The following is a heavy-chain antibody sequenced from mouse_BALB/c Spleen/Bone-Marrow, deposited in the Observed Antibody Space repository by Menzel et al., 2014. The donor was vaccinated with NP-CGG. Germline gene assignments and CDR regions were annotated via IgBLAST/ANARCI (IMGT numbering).Heavy chain of an antibody. CDR2: IDPSDSYT. CDR1: GYTFTSYW. Sequence: QVQLKESGAELVKPGASVKMSCKASGYTFTSYWMHWVKQRPGQGLEWIGTIDPSDSYTIYNQKFKGKATLPVDTSSSTACMQLSSLTSEDSAVYYCTRRKSPYAMDYWGQGTSVTVSS. J-gene: IGHJ4*01. CDR3: TRRKSPYAMDY. D-gene: IGHD6-2*01. V-gene: IGHV1S127*01.